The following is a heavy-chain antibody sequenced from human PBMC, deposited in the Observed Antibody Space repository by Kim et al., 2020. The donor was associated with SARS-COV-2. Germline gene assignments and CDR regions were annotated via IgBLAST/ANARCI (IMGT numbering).Heavy chain of an antibody. CDR3: AKVSGGWLQPYYYYYGMDV. J-gene: IGHJ6*02. V-gene: IGHV3-30*18. D-gene: IGHD5-12*01. CDR2: ISYDGSNK. Sequence: GGSLRLSCAASGFTFSSYGMHWVRQAPGKGLEWVAVISYDGSNKYYADSVKGRFTISRDNSKNTLYLQMNSLRAEDTAVYYCAKVSGGWLQPYYYYYGMDVWGQGTTVTVSS. CDR1: GFTFSSYG.